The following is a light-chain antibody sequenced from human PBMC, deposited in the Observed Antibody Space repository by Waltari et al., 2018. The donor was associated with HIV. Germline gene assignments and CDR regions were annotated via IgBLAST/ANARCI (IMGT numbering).Light chain of an antibody. CDR2: TNN. CDR1: NSNIGRNY. J-gene: IGLJ2*01. V-gene: IGLV1-47*01. CDR3: AAWDDSLSGVV. Sequence: QSVLTQPPSASGTPGQRVTISCSGSNSNIGRNYVYWYQQLPGTTPKLLIYTNNQRPSGGPDRSAGSKSGTSASLAISGLRSEDEADYYCAAWDDSLSGVVFGGGTKLTVL.